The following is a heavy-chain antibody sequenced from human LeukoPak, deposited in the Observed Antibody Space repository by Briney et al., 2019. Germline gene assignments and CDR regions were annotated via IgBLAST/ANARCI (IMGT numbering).Heavy chain of an antibody. J-gene: IGHJ4*02. CDR2: IIPIFGTA. D-gene: IGHD6-19*01. CDR1: GGTFSSYA. CDR3: VRDRGSGWYVEGDY. V-gene: IGHV1-69*05. Sequence: SVKVSCKASGGTFSSYAISWVRQAPGQGLEWMGRIIPIFGTANYAQKFQGRVTITTGESTSTAYMELSSLRSEDTAVYYCVRDRGSGWYVEGDYWGQGTLVTVSS.